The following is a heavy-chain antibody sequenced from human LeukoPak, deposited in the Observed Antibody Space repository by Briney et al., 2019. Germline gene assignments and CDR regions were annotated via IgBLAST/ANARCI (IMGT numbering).Heavy chain of an antibody. CDR3: ARDARRGWFDP. CDR2: MYYSGST. CDR1: GGSTSSYY. D-gene: IGHD3-10*01. V-gene: IGHV4-59*01. Sequence: SETLSLTCTVSGGSTSSYYWSWIRQPPGKGLEWIGYMYYSGSTNYNPSLKSRVTISVDTSKNQFSLKLSSVTAADTAVYYCARDARRGWFDPWGQGTLVTVSS. J-gene: IGHJ5*02.